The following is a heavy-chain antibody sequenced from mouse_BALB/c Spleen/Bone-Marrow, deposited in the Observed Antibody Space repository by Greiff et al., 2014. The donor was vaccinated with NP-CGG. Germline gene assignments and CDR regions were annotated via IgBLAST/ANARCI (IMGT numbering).Heavy chain of an antibody. D-gene: IGHD2-4*01. Sequence: VKLQESGAGLVRPGTSVKVSCKGSGYAFTNYLIEWVKQRPGQGLEWIGVINSGSGGTKYNEKFKGKATLTADKSSSTAYMQLSSLTSDDSAVYFCARAITDAMDYWGQGTSVTVSS. CDR2: INSGSGGT. CDR3: ARAITDAMDY. V-gene: IGHV1-54*01. CDR1: GYAFTNYL. J-gene: IGHJ4*01.